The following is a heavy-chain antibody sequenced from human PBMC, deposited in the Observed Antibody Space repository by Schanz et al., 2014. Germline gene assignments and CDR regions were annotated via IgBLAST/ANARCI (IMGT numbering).Heavy chain of an antibody. D-gene: IGHD3-16*01. CDR2: ISYDGSHK. V-gene: IGHV3-30*03. CDR3: ARGTPFLCDY. Sequence: VQLVESGGGLVQPGGSLRLSCAASRFTFSDYWMSWVRQAPGKGLEWVAVISYDGSHKDYADSVKGRFTISRDNSKNTLYLQMNSLRAEDTAVYYCARGTPFLCDYWGQGTLVTVSS. CDR1: RFTFSDYW. J-gene: IGHJ4*02.